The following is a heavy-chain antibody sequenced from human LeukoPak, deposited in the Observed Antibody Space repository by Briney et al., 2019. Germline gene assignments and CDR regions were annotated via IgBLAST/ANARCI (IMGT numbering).Heavy chain of an antibody. CDR3: ARTRTYYYDSSGYSKPTFDY. CDR1: GFTFSSYA. CDR2: ISGSGGST. Sequence: GGSLRLSCADSGFTFSSYAMSWVRQAPGKGLEWVSAISGSGGSTYYADSVKGRFTISRDNSKNTLYLQMNSLRAEDTAVYYCARTRTYYYDSSGYSKPTFDYWGQGTLVTVSS. D-gene: IGHD3-22*01. J-gene: IGHJ4*02. V-gene: IGHV3-23*01.